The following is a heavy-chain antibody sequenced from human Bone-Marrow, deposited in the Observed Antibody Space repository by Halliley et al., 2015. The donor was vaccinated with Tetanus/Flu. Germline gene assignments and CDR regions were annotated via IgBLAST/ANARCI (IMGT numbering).Heavy chain of an antibody. CDR1: GFTFTRYT. CDR3: ARVLYSTSPGGYYGLDV. V-gene: IGHV3-30*04. CDR2: TSFDGSYK. Sequence: AVSGFTFTRYTMHWVRQAPGKGLEWVAVTSFDGSYKHHADSVKGRVTISRDNSKNTLYLQMDSLRAADTAVYYCARVLYSTSPGGYYGLDVWGQGTTVTVSS. J-gene: IGHJ6*02. D-gene: IGHD4-4*01.